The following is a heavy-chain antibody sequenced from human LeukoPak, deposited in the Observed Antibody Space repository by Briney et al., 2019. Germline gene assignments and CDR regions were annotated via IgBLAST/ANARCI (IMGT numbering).Heavy chain of an antibody. D-gene: IGHD6-13*01. CDR3: ASSPSRQGIAAPLDY. CDR2: ISSNGGST. Sequence: QPGGSLRLSCAASGFTFSSYAMHWVRQAPGKGLEYVSAISSNGGSTYYANSVKGRFTISRDNSKNTLYLQMGSLRAEDMAVYYCASSPSRQGIAAPLDYWGQGTLVTVSS. CDR1: GFTFSSYA. J-gene: IGHJ4*02. V-gene: IGHV3-64*01.